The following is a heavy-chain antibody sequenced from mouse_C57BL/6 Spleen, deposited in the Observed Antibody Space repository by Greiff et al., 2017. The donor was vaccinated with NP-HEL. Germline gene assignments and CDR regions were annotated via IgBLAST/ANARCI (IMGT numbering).Heavy chain of an antibody. CDR2: IYWDDDK. V-gene: IGHV8-12*01. J-gene: IGHJ1*03. CDR3: ARDGYYVRYFDV. D-gene: IGHD2-3*01. Sequence: QVTLKESGPGILQSSQTLSLTCSFSGFSPSTSGMGVSWIRQPSGKGLEWLAHIYWDDDKRYNPSLKSRLTISKDTSRNQVFLKITSVDTADTATYYCARDGYYVRYFDVWGTGTTVTVSS. CDR1: GFSPSTSGMG.